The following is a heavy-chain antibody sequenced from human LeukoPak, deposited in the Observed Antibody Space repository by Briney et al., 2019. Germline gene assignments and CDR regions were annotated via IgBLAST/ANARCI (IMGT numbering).Heavy chain of an antibody. J-gene: IGHJ4*02. Sequence: GGFLRLSCAASGFTFSSYGMHWVRQAPGKGLEWVAFIRYDGSNKYYADSVKGRFTISRDNAKNSLYLQMNSLRAEDTGVYYCAKFEMMGAEVEYWGQGTLVTVSS. CDR3: AKFEMMGAEVEY. D-gene: IGHD1-26*01. V-gene: IGHV3-30*02. CDR2: IRYDGSNK. CDR1: GFTFSSYG.